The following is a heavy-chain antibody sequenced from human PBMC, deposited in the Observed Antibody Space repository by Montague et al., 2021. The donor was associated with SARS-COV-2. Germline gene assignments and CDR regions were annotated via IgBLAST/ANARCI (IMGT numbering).Heavy chain of an antibody. J-gene: IGHJ4*02. CDR1: GFTFSSYA. V-gene: IGHV3-23*03. CDR3: AKDLEEFITIFGVVTKSPLGTDD. Sequence: SLRLSCAASGFTFSSYAMSWVRQAPGKGLEWVSVIYSGGSSTYYADSVKGRFTISRDNSKNTLYLQMNSLRAEDTAVYYCAKDLEEFITIFGVVTKSPLGTDDWGQGTPVTVSS. CDR2: IYSGGSST. D-gene: IGHD3-3*01.